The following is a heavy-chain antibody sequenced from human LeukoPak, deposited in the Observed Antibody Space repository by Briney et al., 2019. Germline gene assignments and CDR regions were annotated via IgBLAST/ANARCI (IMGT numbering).Heavy chain of an antibody. CDR2: INHSGST. D-gene: IGHD2-21*02. V-gene: IGHV4-34*01. J-gene: IGHJ6*02. CDR1: GGSFSGYY. CDR3: ARLVYGGNSNSKHRIPLYYYYGMDV. Sequence: PSETLSITCAVYGGSFSGYYWSWIRQPPGNGLEWIGEINHSGSTNYNPSLKSRVTISVDTSKNQFSLKLSSVTAADTAVYYCARLVYGGNSNSKHRIPLYYYYGMDVWGQGTTVTVSS.